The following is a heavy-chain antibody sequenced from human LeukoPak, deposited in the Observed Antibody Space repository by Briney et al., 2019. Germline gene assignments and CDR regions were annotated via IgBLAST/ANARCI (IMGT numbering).Heavy chain of an antibody. CDR3: AGSDYYDSPLSAFDL. Sequence: SETLSLTCTVSGGSISTYYWSWIRQPPGKGLEWIGYIYYTGSTNYNPSLKSRLTISVDTPKNQFSLNLTSVTAADTALYFCAGSDYYDSPLSAFDLWGQGTMVTVSA. V-gene: IGHV4-59*01. CDR1: GGSISTYY. D-gene: IGHD3-22*01. J-gene: IGHJ3*01. CDR2: IYYTGST.